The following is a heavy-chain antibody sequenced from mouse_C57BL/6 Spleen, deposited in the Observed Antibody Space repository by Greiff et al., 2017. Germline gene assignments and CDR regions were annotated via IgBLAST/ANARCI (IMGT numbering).Heavy chain of an antibody. D-gene: IGHD2-12*01. CDR3: VRHEDYYSYDGEGPWFAY. V-gene: IGHV10-1*01. CDR2: IRSKSNNYAT. J-gene: IGHJ3*01. Sequence: GGGLVQPKGSLKLSCAASGFSFNTYALNWVRQAPGKGLEWVARIRSKSNNYATYYADSVKDRCTISRDDSESMLYLQMNNLKTVDTAMYYCVRHEDYYSYDGEGPWFAYWGQGTLVTVSA. CDR1: GFSFNTYA.